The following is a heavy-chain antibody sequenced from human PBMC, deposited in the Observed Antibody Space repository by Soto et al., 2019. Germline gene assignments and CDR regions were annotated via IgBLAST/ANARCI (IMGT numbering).Heavy chain of an antibody. Sequence: QVQLQESGPGLVKPSQTLSLTCTVSGGSISSGDYYWSWIRQPPGKGLEWIGYIYYSGSTYYNPSLTSRVTIAVDTSKNQFSLKLSSVTAADTAVYYCASADYYDSSGAQFDYWGQGTLVTVSS. V-gene: IGHV4-30-4*01. J-gene: IGHJ4*02. CDR2: IYYSGST. CDR3: ASADYYDSSGAQFDY. D-gene: IGHD3-22*01. CDR1: GGSISSGDYY.